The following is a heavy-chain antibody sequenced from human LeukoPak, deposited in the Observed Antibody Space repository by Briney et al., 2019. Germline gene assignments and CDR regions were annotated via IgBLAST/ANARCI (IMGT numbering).Heavy chain of an antibody. J-gene: IGHJ4*02. Sequence: GGSLRLSCAASGFPFSDYYMSWIRQAPGKGLEWVSYISNSGDTIYYADSVKGRFTISRDNAKNSVHLQMNSLRAEDTAVYYCARVVHYGSGPAVGWGQGTLITVSS. CDR3: ARVVHYGSGPAVG. CDR1: GFPFSDYY. V-gene: IGHV3-11*01. CDR2: ISNSGDTI. D-gene: IGHD3-10*01.